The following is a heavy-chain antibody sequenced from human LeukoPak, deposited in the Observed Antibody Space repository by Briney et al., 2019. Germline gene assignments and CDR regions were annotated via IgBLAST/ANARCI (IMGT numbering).Heavy chain of an antibody. D-gene: IGHD3-3*01. CDR3: ARDSYDFWSGYSLFDY. V-gene: IGHV3-30-3*01. Sequence: PGRSLRLSCAASGFTFSSYAMHWVRQAPGKGLEWVAVISYDGSNKYYADSVKGRFTISRDNSKNTLYLQMNSLRAEDTAVYYCARDSYDFWSGYSLFDYWGQGTLVTVSS. CDR2: ISYDGSNK. CDR1: GFTFSSYA. J-gene: IGHJ4*02.